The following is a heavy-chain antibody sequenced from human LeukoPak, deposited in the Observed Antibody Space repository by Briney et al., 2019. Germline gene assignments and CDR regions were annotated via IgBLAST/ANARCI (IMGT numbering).Heavy chain of an antibody. Sequence: GGSLRLSCAASGFTFSTYAMSWVRQAPGKGLEWVANIKQDGSEKYYVDSAKGRFTISRDNAKNSLYLQMNSLRAEDTAVYYCARDLPVTLDYWGQGTLVTVSS. CDR3: ARDLPVTLDY. J-gene: IGHJ4*02. V-gene: IGHV3-7*01. CDR2: IKQDGSEK. D-gene: IGHD4-17*01. CDR1: GFTFSTYA.